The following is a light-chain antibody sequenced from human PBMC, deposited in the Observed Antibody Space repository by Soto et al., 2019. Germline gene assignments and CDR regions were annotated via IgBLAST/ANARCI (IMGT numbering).Light chain of an antibody. CDR3: QQHNKWPTT. CDR1: QSVNSNY. Sequence: DIVLTQSPGTLSLSPGERATLSCRASQSVNSNYLAWYQQKPGQAPRLLIHGASSRATGIPDRFSGSGSGTDFTLTISRLEPEDFVVYICQQHNKWPTTFGGGTRVDMK. J-gene: IGKJ4*01. CDR2: GAS. V-gene: IGKV3-20*01.